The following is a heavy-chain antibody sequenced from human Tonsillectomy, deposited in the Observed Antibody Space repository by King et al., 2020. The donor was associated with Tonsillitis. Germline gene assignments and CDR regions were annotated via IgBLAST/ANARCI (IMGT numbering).Heavy chain of an antibody. D-gene: IGHD2-2*01. CDR1: GMSFSRSA. Sequence: VQLVESGGGVVQPGRSLRLSCAASGMSFSRSAIHWVRQAPGKGLEWVAVISNDEKNKNYADSVKGRLTISRDNSKNTLSLGMNSLRPEDTAVYYCARDRASCCFYGLDVWGQGTTVTVSS. J-gene: IGHJ6*02. V-gene: IGHV3-30*04. CDR3: ARDRASCCFYGLDV. CDR2: ISNDEKNK.